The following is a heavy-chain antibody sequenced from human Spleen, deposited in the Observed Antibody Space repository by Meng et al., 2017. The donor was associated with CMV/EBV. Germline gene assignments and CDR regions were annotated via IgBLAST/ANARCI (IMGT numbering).Heavy chain of an antibody. CDR1: GYTFIDYY. Sequence: KASGYTFIDYYIHWVRQAPGQGLEWMGWMNPRNGATHYAETFQDRVSMTRDTSISTAFMELGSLRSDDTAFYYCARDRTAPAAGYDFGGQGTLVTVSS. V-gene: IGHV1-2*02. D-gene: IGHD2-2*01. CDR3: ARDRTAPAAGYDF. CDR2: MNPRNGAT. J-gene: IGHJ4*02.